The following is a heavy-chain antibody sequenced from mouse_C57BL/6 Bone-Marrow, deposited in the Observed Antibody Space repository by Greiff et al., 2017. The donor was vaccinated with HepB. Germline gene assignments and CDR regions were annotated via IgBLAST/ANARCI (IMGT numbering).Heavy chain of an antibody. J-gene: IGHJ3*01. CDR3: ARSPIYYYGSSLFAY. Sequence: VKLMESGAELARPGASVKLSCKASGYTFTSYGISWVKQRTGLGLEWIGEIYPRSGNTYYNEKFKGKATLTADKSSSTAYMELRSLTSEDSAVYCCARSPIYYYGSSLFAYWGQGTLVTVSA. CDR2: IYPRSGNT. D-gene: IGHD1-1*01. CDR1: GYTFTSYG. V-gene: IGHV1-81*01.